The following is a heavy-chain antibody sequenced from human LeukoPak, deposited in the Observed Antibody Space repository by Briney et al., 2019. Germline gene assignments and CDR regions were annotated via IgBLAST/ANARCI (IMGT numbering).Heavy chain of an antibody. CDR2: IKSDET. D-gene: IGHD4-17*01. V-gene: IGHV3-74*01. CDR3: ARVRGALDY. J-gene: IGHJ4*02. Sequence: GGSLRLSCAASGFTFSDYWMHWVRQAPGKGLVWVSRIKSDETSYADSLKGRFTISRDNSKNTLYLQMNSLRAEDTAVYYCARVRGALDYWGQGALVTVSS. CDR1: GFTFSDYW.